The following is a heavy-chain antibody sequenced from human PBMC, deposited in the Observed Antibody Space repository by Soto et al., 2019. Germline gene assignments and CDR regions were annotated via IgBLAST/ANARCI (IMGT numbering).Heavy chain of an antibody. CDR1: GGSISSYY. J-gene: IGHJ5*02. V-gene: IGHV4-59*08. CDR3: ARAKAPLYSSSWYWFDP. D-gene: IGHD6-13*01. CDR2: IYYSGST. Sequence: QVPLQESGPGLVKPSETLSLTCTVSGGSISSYYWGWIRQPPGKGLEWIGYIYYSGSTNYNPSLKSRVTISVDTSKNQFSLKLSSVTAADTAVYYCARAKAPLYSSSWYWFDPWGQGTLVTVSS.